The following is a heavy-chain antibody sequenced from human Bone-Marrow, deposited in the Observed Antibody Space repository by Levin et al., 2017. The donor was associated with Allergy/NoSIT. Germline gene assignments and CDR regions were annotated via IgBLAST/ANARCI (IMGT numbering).Heavy chain of an antibody. V-gene: IGHV1-69*06. Sequence: KISCKASGGTFSNYAISWVRQAPGQGLEWMGGIIPIFGTAKYAQKFQGRVTITADKSTGTDYMELSSLRSEDTAVYYCARGPDILTAYYLYFDYWGQGTLVTVSS. CDR3: ARGPDILTAYYLYFDY. CDR2: IIPIFGTA. D-gene: IGHD3-9*01. J-gene: IGHJ4*01. CDR1: GGTFSNYA.